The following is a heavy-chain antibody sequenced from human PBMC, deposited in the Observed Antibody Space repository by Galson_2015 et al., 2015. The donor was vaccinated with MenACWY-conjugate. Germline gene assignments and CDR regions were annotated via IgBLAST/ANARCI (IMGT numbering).Heavy chain of an antibody. V-gene: IGHV5-51*01. CDR2: IYPGDSDT. J-gene: IGHJ4*02. CDR3: ARLWDYIWGSAYYLDY. CDR1: GYSFTSYW. D-gene: IGHD3-16*01. Sequence: QSGAEVKKPGESLKISCKGSGYSFTSYWIGWVRQMPGKGLEWMGIIYPGDSDTRYSPSFQGQVTISADKSISTAYLQWSSLKASDPAMYYCARLWDYIWGSAYYLDYWGQGTLVTVSS.